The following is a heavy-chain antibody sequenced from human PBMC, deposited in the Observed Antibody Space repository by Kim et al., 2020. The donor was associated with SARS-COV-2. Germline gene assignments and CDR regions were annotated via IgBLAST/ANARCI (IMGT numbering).Heavy chain of an antibody. CDR1: GFTFSSYG. CDR3: AKDSRLSGYSYGYYFDY. J-gene: IGHJ4*02. CDR2: ISYDGSNK. Sequence: GGSLRLSCAASGFTFSSYGMHWVRQAPGKGLEWVAVISYDGSNKYYADSVKGRFTISRDNSKNTLYLQMNSLRAEDTAVYYCAKDSRLSGYSYGYYFDYWGQGTLVTVSS. D-gene: IGHD5-18*01. V-gene: IGHV3-30*18.